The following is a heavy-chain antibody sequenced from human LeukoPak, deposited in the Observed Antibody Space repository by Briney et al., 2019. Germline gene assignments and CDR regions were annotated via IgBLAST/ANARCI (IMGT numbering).Heavy chain of an antibody. Sequence: GGSLRLSCAASGFTFSYHWMHWVRQAPGKGLVWVSHISSDESSTTYADSVKGRFTISRDNRKNTLYLQMNSLRVEDTAMYYCTRNPDGRNWFDPWGQGTLVTVSS. CDR1: GFTFSYHW. D-gene: IGHD1-14*01. V-gene: IGHV3-74*01. CDR3: TRNPDGRNWFDP. J-gene: IGHJ5*02. CDR2: ISSDESST.